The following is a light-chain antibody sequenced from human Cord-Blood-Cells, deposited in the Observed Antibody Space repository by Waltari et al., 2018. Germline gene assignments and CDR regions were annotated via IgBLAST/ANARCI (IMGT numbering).Light chain of an antibody. J-gene: IGKJ5*01. Sequence: EIVLTQSPATLYLSPGERATLSCRASTSVISYVAWYQQKPGQAPRLLIHDASNRATGIPSMFSGSGSGTDFTLTISSLEPEDFAVYYCQQRSNWPPITFGQGTRLEIK. CDR1: TSVISY. CDR2: DAS. V-gene: IGKV3-11*01. CDR3: QQRSNWPPIT.